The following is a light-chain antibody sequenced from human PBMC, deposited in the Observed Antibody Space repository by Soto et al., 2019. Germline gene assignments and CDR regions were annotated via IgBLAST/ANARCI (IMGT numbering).Light chain of an antibody. V-gene: IGLV1-44*01. J-gene: IGLJ1*01. CDR1: SSNIGSYT. CDR3: AAWDDSLNGSV. Sequence: QSVLTQPPSASGTPGQTVTVSCSGSSSNIGSYTVNWYQQLPGTAPKLVIYSNHQRPSGVPDRFSGSKSGTSASLAISGRQSEDEADYYCAAWDDSLNGSVFGSGTKRTVL. CDR2: SNH.